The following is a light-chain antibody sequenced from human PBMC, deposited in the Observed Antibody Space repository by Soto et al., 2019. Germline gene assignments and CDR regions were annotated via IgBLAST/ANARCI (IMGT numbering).Light chain of an antibody. V-gene: IGKV1-5*01. Sequence: DIQMPQPPSPLSASVGDRASITRRASQSVSSWVAWYQPQPGKAPRVLIYDASSLESGVPSRFSGSGSGTECTLTISSLQPDEVATYYCQHYNEYPWTVGQGTKVEIK. CDR3: QHYNEYPWT. J-gene: IGKJ1*01. CDR2: DAS. CDR1: QSVSSW.